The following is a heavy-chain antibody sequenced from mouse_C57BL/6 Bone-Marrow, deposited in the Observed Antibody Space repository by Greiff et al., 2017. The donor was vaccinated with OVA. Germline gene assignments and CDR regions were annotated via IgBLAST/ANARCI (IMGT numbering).Heavy chain of an antibody. V-gene: IGHV5-16*01. Sequence: EVKLMESEGGLVQPGSSLKLSCTASGFTFSDYYLAWVSQVPEKGLEWVANINYDGSSTSYLDSLKSRFIISRDNAKNILYLQMSSRQSEDTATYYIARARYYGSSGWYFDVWGTGTTVTVSS. CDR3: ARARYYGSSGWYFDV. CDR2: INYDGSST. D-gene: IGHD1-1*01. CDR1: GFTFSDYY. J-gene: IGHJ1*03.